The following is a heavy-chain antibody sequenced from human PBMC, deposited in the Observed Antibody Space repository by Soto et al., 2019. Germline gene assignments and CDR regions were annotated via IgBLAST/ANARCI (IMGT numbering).Heavy chain of an antibody. CDR1: GFTFSSYA. D-gene: IGHD2-15*01. CDR3: AKPWVSVVVAARFDY. Sequence: EVQLLESGGGLVQPGGSLRLSCAASGFTFSSYAMSWVRQAPGKGLEWVSAISGSGGSTYYADSVKGRFTISRDNSKNRLDLQMTSLRAEDTAVYYCAKPWVSVVVAARFDYWGQGNLVTVSS. CDR2: ISGSGGST. V-gene: IGHV3-23*01. J-gene: IGHJ4*02.